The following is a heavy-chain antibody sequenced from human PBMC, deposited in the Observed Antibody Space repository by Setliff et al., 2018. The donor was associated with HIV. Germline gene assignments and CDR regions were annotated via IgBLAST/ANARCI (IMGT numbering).Heavy chain of an antibody. CDR3: ARTDWARTSYYYYYGMDV. D-gene: IGHD3-9*01. J-gene: IGHJ6*02. CDR1: GGSISSGSYY. Sequence: TSETLSLTCTVSGGSISSGSYYWSWIRQPAGKGLEWIGHIYTSGSTNYNPSLKSRVTISVDTSKNQFSLKLSSVTAADTAVYYCARTDWARTSYYYYYGMDVWGQGTTVTVS. CDR2: IYTSGST. V-gene: IGHV4-61*09.